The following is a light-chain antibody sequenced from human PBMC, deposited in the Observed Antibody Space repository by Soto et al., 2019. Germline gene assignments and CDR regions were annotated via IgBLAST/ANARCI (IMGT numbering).Light chain of an antibody. J-gene: IGKJ1*01. Sequence: IQVTHCPSSLSAAVGDRVTITCRASQSISSYSTWYQQKPGNPPKLLIYGAVSLQSGIPSRFSAYGSGTDFTLTISSLQSEDFAVYYCQQYSNWPVTFGQGTKVDIK. CDR1: QSISSY. V-gene: IGKV1-39*01. CDR2: GAV. CDR3: QQYSNWPVT.